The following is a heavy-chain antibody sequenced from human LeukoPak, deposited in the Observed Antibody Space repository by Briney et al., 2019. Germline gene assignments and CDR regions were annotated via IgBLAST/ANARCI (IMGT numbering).Heavy chain of an antibody. J-gene: IGHJ4*02. CDR1: GFTFSTYG. Sequence: GGSLRLSCAASGFTFSTYGMHWVRQAPGKGLEWVSAISGSGGSTYYADSVKGRFTVSRDNSKNTLYLQMNSLRAEDTAVYYCAKDQGIVVVPAAFNDYWGQGTLVTVSS. CDR3: AKDQGIVVVPAAFNDY. V-gene: IGHV3-23*01. D-gene: IGHD2-2*01. CDR2: ISGSGGST.